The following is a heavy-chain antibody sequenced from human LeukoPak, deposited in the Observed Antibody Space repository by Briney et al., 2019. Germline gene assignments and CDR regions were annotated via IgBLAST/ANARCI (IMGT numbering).Heavy chain of an antibody. J-gene: IGHJ5*02. CDR1: GFTFSSYA. Sequence: PGGSLRLSCAASGFTFSSYAMHWVRQAPGKGLEWVAVISYDGSYKYYADSVKGRFTISRDNSKNTLYLQMNSLRAEDTAVYYCARGEDTAMVTGGYNWFDPWGQGTLVTVSS. CDR2: ISYDGSYK. CDR3: ARGEDTAMVTGGYNWFDP. D-gene: IGHD5-18*01. V-gene: IGHV3-30-3*01.